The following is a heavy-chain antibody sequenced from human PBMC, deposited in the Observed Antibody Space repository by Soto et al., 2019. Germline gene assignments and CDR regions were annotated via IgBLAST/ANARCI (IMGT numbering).Heavy chain of an antibody. D-gene: IGHD2-21*02. V-gene: IGHV4-59*01. CDR2: IYYSGST. J-gene: IGHJ6*03. CDR3: ARGDVTPSSWAPFYYYYYYMDV. CDR1: GGSISSYY. Sequence: QSQTLSLTCTVSGGSISSYYWSWIRQPPGKGLEWIGYIYYSGSTNYNPSLKSRVTISVDTSKNQFSLKLSSVTAADTAVYYCARGDVTPSSWAPFYYYYYYMDVWGKGTTVTVSS.